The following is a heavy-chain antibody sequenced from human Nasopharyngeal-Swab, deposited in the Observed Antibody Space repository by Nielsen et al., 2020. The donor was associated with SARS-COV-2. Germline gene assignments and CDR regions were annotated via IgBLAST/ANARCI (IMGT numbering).Heavy chain of an antibody. CDR3: ARGPVRYDFWSGYYCGFDY. D-gene: IGHD3-3*01. Sequence: SETLSLTCAVYGGSFSGYYWSWIRQPPGKGLEWIGEIHHSGSTDYNPSLKSRVTISVDTSKNRFSLKLNSVTAADTAVFYCARGPVRYDFWSGYYCGFDYWGQGTLVTVSS. CDR2: IHHSGST. CDR1: GGSFSGYY. J-gene: IGHJ4*02. V-gene: IGHV4-34*01.